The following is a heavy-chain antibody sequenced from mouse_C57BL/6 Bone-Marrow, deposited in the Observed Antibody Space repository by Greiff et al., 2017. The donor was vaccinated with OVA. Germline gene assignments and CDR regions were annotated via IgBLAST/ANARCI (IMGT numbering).Heavy chain of an antibody. J-gene: IGHJ3*01. D-gene: IGHD1-1*01. CDR1: GYTFTSYW. V-gene: IGHV1-53*01. CDR3: ARGINYYGSSFFAWFAY. CDR2: INPSNGGT. Sequence: VKLQQPGTELVKPGASVKLSCKASGYTFTSYWMHWVKQRPGQGLEWIGNINPSNGGTNYNEKFKSKATLTVDKSSSTAYMQLSSLTSEDSAVYYCARGINYYGSSFFAWFAYWGQGTLVTVSA.